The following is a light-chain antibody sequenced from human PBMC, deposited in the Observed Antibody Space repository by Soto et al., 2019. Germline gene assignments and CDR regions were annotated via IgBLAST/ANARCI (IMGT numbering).Light chain of an antibody. CDR3: SSYAGSNNIVV. V-gene: IGLV2-8*01. J-gene: IGLJ2*01. CDR1: SSDVGGYNY. CDR2: EVS. Sequence: QSALTQPPSASGSPGQSVTISCTGTSSDVGGYNYVSWYQQHAGESPKLMIYEVSKRPSWVPDRFSGSKSGNTASLTVSGVQAEDEADYYCSSYAGSNNIVVFGGGTKLTVL.